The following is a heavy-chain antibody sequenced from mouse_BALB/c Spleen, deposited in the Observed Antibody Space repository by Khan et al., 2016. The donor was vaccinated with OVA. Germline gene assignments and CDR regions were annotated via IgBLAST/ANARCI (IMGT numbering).Heavy chain of an antibody. D-gene: IGHD1-1*01. Sequence: EVQLVESGPGLVKPSKSLSLTCTVTGYSITSDYAWNWIRQFPGKKLEWMGYISYSGNIHYNPSLKSLISITRDTSKNQFFLQLNAVATEDTATYYCARIYGGDFDYWGQGTTLTVSS. CDR3: ARIYGGDFDY. J-gene: IGHJ2*01. V-gene: IGHV3-2*02. CDR1: GYSITSDYA. CDR2: ISYSGNI.